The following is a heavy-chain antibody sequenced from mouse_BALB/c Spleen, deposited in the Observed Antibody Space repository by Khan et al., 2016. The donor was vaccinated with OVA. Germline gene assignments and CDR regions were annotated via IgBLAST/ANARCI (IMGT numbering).Heavy chain of an antibody. CDR3: ARAGYGGFGD. CDR1: GFSFSDYY. CDR2: ISDGGGST. Sequence: EVELVESGGGLVKPGGSLKLSCAASGFSFSDYYMYWIRQNPEKRLEWVATISDGGGSTYYPDSAKGRFTISRDNAKSNLYLQMSSLKSEDTAIYYWARAGYGGFGDWGQGTLVTVSA. V-gene: IGHV5-4*02. J-gene: IGHJ3*01. D-gene: IGHD1-1*02.